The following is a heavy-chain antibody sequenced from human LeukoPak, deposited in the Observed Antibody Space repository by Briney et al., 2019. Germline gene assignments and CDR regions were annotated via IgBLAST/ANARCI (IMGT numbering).Heavy chain of an antibody. Sequence: QAGGSLRLSCAASGFTFSSYAMSWVRQAPGKGLEWVSLIYSDGSTHYADSVKGRFSISRDNSKNTLHLQMNSLRVADTAVYYCARPFDIWGQGTLVTVSS. CDR2: IYSDGST. CDR3: ARPFDI. J-gene: IGHJ3*02. V-gene: IGHV3-66*01. CDR1: GFTFSSYA.